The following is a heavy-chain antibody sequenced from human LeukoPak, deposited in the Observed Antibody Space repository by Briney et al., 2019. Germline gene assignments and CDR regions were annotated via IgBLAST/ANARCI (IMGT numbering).Heavy chain of an antibody. V-gene: IGHV4-39*01. Sequence: SETLSLTCTVSGGSISSSSYYWGWIRQPPGKGLEWIGSIYYSGSTYYNPSLKSRVTISVDTSKNQFSLKLSSVTAADTAVYYCARTTGYSSGWTNPGDFDYWGQGTLVTVSS. J-gene: IGHJ4*02. CDR2: IYYSGST. CDR1: GGSISSSSYY. CDR3: ARTTGYSSGWTNPGDFDY. D-gene: IGHD6-19*01.